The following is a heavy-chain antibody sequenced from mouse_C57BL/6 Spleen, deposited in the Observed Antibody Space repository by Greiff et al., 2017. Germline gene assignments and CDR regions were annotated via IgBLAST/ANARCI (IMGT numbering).Heavy chain of an antibody. CDR2: ISSGGDYI. J-gene: IGHJ4*01. Sequence: EVMLVESGEGLVKPGGSLKLSCAASGFTFSSYAMSWVRQTPEKRLEWVAYISSGGDYIYYDDTVKGRFTISRDNARNNMYLQMISLKEEDIAMYDCTRDYDYDDAMDYWGQGTSVTVSS. CDR1: GFTFSSYA. V-gene: IGHV5-9-1*02. CDR3: TRDYDYDDAMDY. D-gene: IGHD2-4*01.